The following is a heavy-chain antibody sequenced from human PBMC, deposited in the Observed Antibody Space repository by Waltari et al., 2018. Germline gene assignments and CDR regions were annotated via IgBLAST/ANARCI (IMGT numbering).Heavy chain of an antibody. D-gene: IGHD3-9*01. J-gene: IGHJ3*02. CDR2: IIPIFGTA. CDR3: ARDKRGGYVLRYFDWPGPAFDI. V-gene: IGHV1-69*08. CDR1: GGTFSSYA. Sequence: QVQLVQSGAEVKKPGSSVKVSCKASGGTFSSYAISWVRQAPGQGLEWMGRIIPIFGTANYAQKFQGRVTITADKSTSTAYMELSSLRSEDTAVYYCARDKRGGYVLRYFDWPGPAFDIWGQGTMVTVSS.